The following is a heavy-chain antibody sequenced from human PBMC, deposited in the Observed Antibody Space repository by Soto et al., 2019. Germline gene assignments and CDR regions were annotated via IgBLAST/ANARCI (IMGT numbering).Heavy chain of an antibody. J-gene: IGHJ4*02. CDR3: ATMGTPATRLYFFDY. D-gene: IGHD2-15*01. CDR2: IYYSGST. CDR1: GGSISSSSYS. V-gene: IGHV4-39*01. Sequence: SETLSLTCSVSGGSISSSSYSWGWIRQSPGKRLEWIGTIYYSGSTHYNPSLEGRVAISAGTPKSQFSLNLSFVTAADTAVYYCATMGTPATRLYFFDYWGQGSLVTVSS.